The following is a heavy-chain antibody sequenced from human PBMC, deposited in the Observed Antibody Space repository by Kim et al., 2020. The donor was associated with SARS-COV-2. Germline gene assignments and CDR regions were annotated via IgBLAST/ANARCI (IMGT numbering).Heavy chain of an antibody. D-gene: IGHD2-2*01. V-gene: IGHV3-64D*06. Sequence: GGSLRLFCSASGFTFSSHAMHWVRQAPGKGLEYVSTISSNGGSTYYVDSVKGRFTISRDNSKNTLYLQMSSLRADDTAVYSCVKDRFCSSTACYADFDCWGQGTLVTVSS. CDR2: ISSNGGST. CDR1: GFTFSSHA. J-gene: IGHJ4*02. CDR3: VKDRFCSSTACYADFDC.